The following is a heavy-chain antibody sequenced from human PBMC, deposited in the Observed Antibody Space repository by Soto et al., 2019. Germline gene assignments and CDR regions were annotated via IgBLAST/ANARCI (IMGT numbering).Heavy chain of an antibody. D-gene: IGHD6-13*01. CDR1: GFTFNNAW. CDR2: IKSKTDGGKT. CDR3: TTVVLCTWYPDY. J-gene: IGHJ4*02. V-gene: IGHV3-15*07. Sequence: EVQLVESGGGLVQPGGSLRVSCAASGFTFNNAWMNWVRQAPGKGLEWVGRIKSKTDGGKTNYAAPVRGRFTISRDDSKNTLYLQMNSLKTEDTAVYYCTTVVLCTWYPDYWGQGTLATVSS.